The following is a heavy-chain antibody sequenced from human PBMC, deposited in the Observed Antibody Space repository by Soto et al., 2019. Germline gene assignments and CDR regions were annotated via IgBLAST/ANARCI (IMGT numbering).Heavy chain of an antibody. Sequence: SETLSLTCTVSGGTISSGCDYWSWIRQHPGKGLEWIGYIYYSGSTYYNPSLKSRVTISVDTSKNQFSLKLSSVTAADTAVYYCARDYQYCSGGSCYRPYMDVWGKGTTVTVSS. CDR1: GGTISSGCDY. CDR2: IYYSGST. J-gene: IGHJ6*03. D-gene: IGHD2-15*01. V-gene: IGHV4-31*03. CDR3: ARDYQYCSGGSCYRPYMDV.